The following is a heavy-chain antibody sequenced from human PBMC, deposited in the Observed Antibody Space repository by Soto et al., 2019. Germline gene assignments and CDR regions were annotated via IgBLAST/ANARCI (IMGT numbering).Heavy chain of an antibody. Sequence: QITLKESGPTLVKPTQTLTLTCTFSGFSLSTSGVDVGWIRQPPGKALEWLALIYWDDDKRYKPSLKSRLTITKGTSRNPVVMTMRNRDPLDTATFHCAQSRPYSYSPEYFFDSWGQGTLVTGSS. V-gene: IGHV2-5*02. CDR1: GFSLSTSGVD. D-gene: IGHD1-26*01. CDR2: IYWDDDK. CDR3: AQSRPYSYSPEYFFDS. J-gene: IGHJ4*02.